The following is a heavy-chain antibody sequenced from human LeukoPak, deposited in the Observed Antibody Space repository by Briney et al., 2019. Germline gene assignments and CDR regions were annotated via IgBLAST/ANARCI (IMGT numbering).Heavy chain of an antibody. CDR3: AKNQEVNIVVVPDLNWFDP. J-gene: IGHJ5*02. Sequence: PGGSLRLSCAASGFTFSSYGMHWVRQAPGKGLEWVAFIRYDGSNKYYADSVKGRFTISRDNSKNTLYPQMNSLRAEDTAVYYCAKNQEVNIVVVPDLNWFDPWGQGTLVTVSS. CDR2: IRYDGSNK. CDR1: GFTFSSYG. D-gene: IGHD2-2*01. V-gene: IGHV3-30*02.